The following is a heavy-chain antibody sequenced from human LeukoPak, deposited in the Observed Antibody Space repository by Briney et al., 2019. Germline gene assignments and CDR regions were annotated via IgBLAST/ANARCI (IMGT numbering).Heavy chain of an antibody. D-gene: IGHD2-2*01. Sequence: ASVKVSCKASGYTFTSYDINWVRQATGQGLEWMGWMNPSSGNTGYAPKFQGRVTLTRDTSTSTAYMELSSLTSEDTAVYYCAREDIVVVPPARPFDPWGQGTLVTVSS. V-gene: IGHV1-8*03. CDR3: AREDIVVVPPARPFDP. CDR2: MNPSSGNT. CDR1: GYTFTSYD. J-gene: IGHJ5*02.